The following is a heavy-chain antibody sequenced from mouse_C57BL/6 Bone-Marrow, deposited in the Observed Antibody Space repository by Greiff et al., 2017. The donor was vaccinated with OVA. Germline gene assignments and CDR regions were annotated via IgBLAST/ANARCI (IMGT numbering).Heavy chain of an antibody. CDR2: INPNYGTT. Sequence: EVQLQQSGPELVKPGASVTISCKASGYSFTDYYMTWVKQSHGKSLEWIGVINPNYGTTSYNQKFKGKATLTVDQSSSTAYMQLNSLTSEDSAVYYCANGFLFAYWGQGTLVTVSA. D-gene: IGHD2-2*01. CDR3: ANGFLFAY. V-gene: IGHV1-39*01. J-gene: IGHJ3*01. CDR1: GYSFTDYY.